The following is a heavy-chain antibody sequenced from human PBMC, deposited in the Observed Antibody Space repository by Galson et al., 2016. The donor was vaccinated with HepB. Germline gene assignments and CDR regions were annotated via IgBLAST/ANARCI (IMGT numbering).Heavy chain of an antibody. J-gene: IGHJ6*02. CDR1: GFTFSSYA. CDR2: VSHSGGGDK. Sequence: SLRLSCAASGFTFSSYAMSWVRQAPGKGLEWVSSVSHSGGGDKYYADSVKGRFTISRHNSKNTLFLQINSLRAEDTAVYYCAKDFAYSSGWTDLDYYYGMDVWGQGTTVTVSS. CDR3: AKDFAYSSGWTDLDYYYGMDV. V-gene: IGHV3-23*01. D-gene: IGHD6-19*01.